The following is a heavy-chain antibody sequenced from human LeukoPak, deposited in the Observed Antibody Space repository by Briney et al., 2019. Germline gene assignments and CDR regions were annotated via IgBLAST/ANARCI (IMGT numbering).Heavy chain of an antibody. D-gene: IGHD3-3*01. CDR3: ARDIGTIFGFDP. J-gene: IGHJ5*02. CDR1: GYTFTSYD. V-gene: IGHV1-8*03. Sequence: GASVKVSCKASGYTFTSYDINWVRQATGQGLEWMGWMNPNSGNTGYAQKFQGRVTITRNTSISTAYMELSSLRSEDTAVYYCARDIGTIFGFDPWGQGTLVTVSS. CDR2: MNPNSGNT.